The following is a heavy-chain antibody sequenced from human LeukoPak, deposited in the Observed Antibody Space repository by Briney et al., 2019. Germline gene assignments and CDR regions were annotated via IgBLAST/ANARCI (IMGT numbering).Heavy chain of an antibody. CDR1: GGSISSSNYY. CDR2: IYYSGST. CDR3: ARRRIVATIDY. D-gene: IGHD5-12*01. Sequence: KPSETLSLTCTVSGGSISSSNYYWGWIRQPPGKGLEWIGSIYYSGSTYYNPSLKSRVTISADTSKNQFSLNLSSVTAADTAVYYCARRRIVATIDYWGQGTLVTVSS. V-gene: IGHV4-39*01. J-gene: IGHJ4*02.